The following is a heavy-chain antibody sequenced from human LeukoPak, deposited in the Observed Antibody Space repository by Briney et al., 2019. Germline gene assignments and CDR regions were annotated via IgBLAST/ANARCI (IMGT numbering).Heavy chain of an antibody. CDR3: ARESEHSVSQVDFDL. Sequence: GGSLRLSCAASGFTFSNFWMSWVRQAPGKGLEWVAPIRQDGSQKYYVDSVKGRFTISRDNAKNSLYLQMNRLRGEDTAVYYCARESEHSVSQVDFDLWGQGTMVTVSS. CDR1: GFTFSNFW. V-gene: IGHV3-7*01. J-gene: IGHJ3*01. CDR2: IRQDGSQK. D-gene: IGHD2-15*01.